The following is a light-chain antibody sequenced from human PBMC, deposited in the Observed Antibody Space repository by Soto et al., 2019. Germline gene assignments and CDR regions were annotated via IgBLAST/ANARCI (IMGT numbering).Light chain of an antibody. V-gene: IGKV1-9*01. CDR2: SAS. CDR1: QAMSTS. Sequence: DIQLTQSPSFLSAFVGDTVTITCRARQAMSTSLAWYQQKPGKVPKLLIRSASTLQSGVPPRFSGGASGTEFTLTISTLQPDDSGIYYCQQLNGYQLAFGGGTNVEIK. CDR3: QQLNGYQLA. J-gene: IGKJ4*01.